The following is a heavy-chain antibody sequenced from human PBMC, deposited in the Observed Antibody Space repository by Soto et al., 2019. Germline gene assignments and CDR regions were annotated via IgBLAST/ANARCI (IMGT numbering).Heavy chain of an antibody. J-gene: IGHJ4*02. CDR3: ARGGGVYYFDY. CDR1: GGSISSGDYY. V-gene: IGHV4-30-4*02. CDR2: IYHSGST. Sequence: SETLSLTCTVSGGSISSGDYYWSWIRQPPGKGLEWIGYIYHSGSTYYNPSLKSRVTISVDTSKSQFSLKLSSVTAADTAVYYCARGGGVYYFDYWGQGTLVTVSS. D-gene: IGHD2-8*02.